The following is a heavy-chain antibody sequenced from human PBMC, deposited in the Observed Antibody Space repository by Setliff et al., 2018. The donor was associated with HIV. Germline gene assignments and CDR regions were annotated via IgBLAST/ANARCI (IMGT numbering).Heavy chain of an antibody. D-gene: IGHD2-21*01. CDR3: AKQYCGGDCYSDSYYYMDV. CDR2: IYTGGSP. CDR1: GGSFSYYY. Sequence: SETLSLTCAVYGGSFSYYYWSWIRQPAGKGLEWIGHIYTGGSPNYNPSLMSRVTISIDTSKNQFSLKLSSVTAADTAVYYCAKQYCGGDCYSDSYYYMDVWGKGTTVTVSS. V-gene: IGHV4-59*10. J-gene: IGHJ6*03.